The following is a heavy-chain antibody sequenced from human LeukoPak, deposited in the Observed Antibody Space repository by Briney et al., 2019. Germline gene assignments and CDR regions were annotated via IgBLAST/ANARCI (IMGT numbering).Heavy chain of an antibody. Sequence: GGSLRLSCAASGFTFSSYSMNWVRQAPGKGLEWVSSISSSSGYIYYADSVKGRFTISRDNAKNSLYLQMNSLRAEDTAVYYCAGFLGWGQGTLVTVSS. D-gene: IGHD2/OR15-2a*01. CDR3: AGFLG. J-gene: IGHJ4*02. CDR2: ISSSSGYI. V-gene: IGHV3-21*01. CDR1: GFTFSSYS.